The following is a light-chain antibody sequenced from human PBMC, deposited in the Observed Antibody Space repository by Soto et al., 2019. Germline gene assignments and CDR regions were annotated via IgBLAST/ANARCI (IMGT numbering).Light chain of an antibody. CDR3: SSYTSSSTPWV. Sequence: QSVLTQPASVSGSPGQSITISCTGTSSDVGGYNYVSWYQQHPGKAPKLMIYEVSNRPSGVSNRFSGSKSGNTASLTISGLQAEDEADYYCSSYTSSSTPWVFAGGTKLTVL. V-gene: IGLV2-14*01. CDR2: EVS. CDR1: SSDVGGYNY. J-gene: IGLJ3*02.